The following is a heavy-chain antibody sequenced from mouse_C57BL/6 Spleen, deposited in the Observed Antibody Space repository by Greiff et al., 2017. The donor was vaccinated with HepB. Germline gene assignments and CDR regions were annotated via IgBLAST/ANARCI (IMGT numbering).Heavy chain of an antibody. CDR3: AKTAQAGFAY. V-gene: IGHV1-54*01. J-gene: IGHJ3*01. D-gene: IGHD3-2*02. CDR2: INPGSGGT. CDR1: GYAFTNYL. Sequence: VQLQQSGAELVRPGTSVKVSCKASGYAFTNYLIEWVKQRPGQGLEWIGVINPGSGGTNYNEKFKGKATLTADKSSSTAYMQLSSLTSEDSAVYVCAKTAQAGFAYWGQGTLVTVSA.